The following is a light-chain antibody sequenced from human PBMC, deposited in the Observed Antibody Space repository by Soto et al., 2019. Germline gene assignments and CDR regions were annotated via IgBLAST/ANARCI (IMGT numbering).Light chain of an antibody. CDR1: SSDVGSYNL. J-gene: IGLJ1*01. V-gene: IGLV2-23*02. CDR3: CSYAGSSTFGNYV. CDR2: EVS. Sequence: QSGLNQPASVSGPPGQSITISCTGTSSDVGSYNLVSWYQQHPGKAPKLMIYEVSKRPSGVSNRFSGSKSGNTASLTISGLQAEDEADYYCCSYAGSSTFGNYVFGTGTKVTVL.